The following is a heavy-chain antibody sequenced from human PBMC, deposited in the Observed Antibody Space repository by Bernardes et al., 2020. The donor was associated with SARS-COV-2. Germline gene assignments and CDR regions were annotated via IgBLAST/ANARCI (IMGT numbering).Heavy chain of an antibody. CDR3: ARGLLLGWYFDL. Sequence: SETLSLTCTVSGVSITSTPYYWGWIRQSPGKGLEWIGSMDYSGNSYYNPSLKSRVTLSVDTSQNQFSLSLSSVTAADTAVYYCARGLLLGWYFDLWGRGTLVTVSS. V-gene: IGHV4-39*01. CDR1: GVSITSTPYY. CDR2: MDYSGNS. D-gene: IGHD2-21*01. J-gene: IGHJ2*01.